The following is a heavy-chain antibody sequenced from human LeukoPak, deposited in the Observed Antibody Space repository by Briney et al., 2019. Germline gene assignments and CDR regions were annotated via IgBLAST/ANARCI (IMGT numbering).Heavy chain of an antibody. CDR1: GGSISSGSYY. Sequence: SQTLSLTCTVSGGSISSGSYYWSWIRQPAGKGLEWIGRIYTSGSTNYNPSLKSRVTISVDTSKNQFSLKLSSVTAADTAVYYCASRIAVAGTTGGFDYWGQGTLVTVSS. V-gene: IGHV4-61*02. D-gene: IGHD6-19*01. CDR2: IYTSGST. CDR3: ASRIAVAGTTGGFDY. J-gene: IGHJ4*02.